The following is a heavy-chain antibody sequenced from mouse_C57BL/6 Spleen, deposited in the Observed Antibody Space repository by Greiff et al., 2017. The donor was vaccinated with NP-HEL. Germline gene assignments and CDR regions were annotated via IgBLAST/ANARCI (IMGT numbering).Heavy chain of an antibody. V-gene: IGHV1-59*01. CDR2: IDPSDSYT. D-gene: IGHD2-4*01. CDR3: ARGDYDVLDY. CDR1: GYTFTSYW. Sequence: VQLQQPGAELVRPGTSVKLSCKASGYTFTSYWMHWVKQRPGQGLEWIGVIDPSDSYTNYNQKFKGKATLTVDTSSSTAYMQLSSLTSEDSAVYYCARGDYDVLDYWGQGTTRTVSS. J-gene: IGHJ2*01.